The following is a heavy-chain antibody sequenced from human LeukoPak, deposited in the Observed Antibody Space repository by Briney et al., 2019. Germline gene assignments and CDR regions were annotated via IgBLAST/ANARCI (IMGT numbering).Heavy chain of an antibody. CDR1: GGSISSSSYY. Sequence: SETLSLTCTVPGGSISSSSYYWGWIRQPPGKGLEWIGNVFYSGSIKYNPSLKSRVTLSVDTSKNQFSLKLSSVTAADTAVYYCARAAPAEGLFDPWGQGTLVTVSS. J-gene: IGHJ5*02. V-gene: IGHV4-39*01. CDR3: ARAAPAEGLFDP. CDR2: VFYSGSI. D-gene: IGHD6-25*01.